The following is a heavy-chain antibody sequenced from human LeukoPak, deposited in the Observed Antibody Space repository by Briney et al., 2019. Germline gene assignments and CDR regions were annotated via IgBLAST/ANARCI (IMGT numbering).Heavy chain of an antibody. V-gene: IGHV4-39*01. D-gene: IGHD6-19*01. CDR1: GGSISSSSYY. CDR3: ARSGNFHNSGLYFWSPSELTSGSYYFDY. CDR2: IYYSGST. Sequence: PSETLSLTCTVSGGSISSSSYYRGWIRQPPGKGLEWIGSIYYSGSTYYNPSLKSRVTISVDTSKNQFSLKLSSVAAAVTAVYYCARSGNFHNSGLYFWSPSELTSGSYYFDYWGQGTLVTVSS. J-gene: IGHJ4*02.